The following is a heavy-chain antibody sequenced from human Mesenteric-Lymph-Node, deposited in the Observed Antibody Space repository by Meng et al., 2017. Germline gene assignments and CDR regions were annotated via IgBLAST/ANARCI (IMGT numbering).Heavy chain of an antibody. Sequence: QVQLQQWGAGLLKPSETLSLTCAVYGGSFSGYYWSWIRQPPGKGLEWIGEINRSGSTNYNPSLKSRVTISVDTSKNQFPLKLTSVTAADTAVYYCARVEGIAVAATDYWGQGTLVTVSS. CDR2: INRSGST. V-gene: IGHV4-34*01. CDR3: ARVEGIAVAATDY. J-gene: IGHJ4*02. D-gene: IGHD6-19*01. CDR1: GGSFSGYY.